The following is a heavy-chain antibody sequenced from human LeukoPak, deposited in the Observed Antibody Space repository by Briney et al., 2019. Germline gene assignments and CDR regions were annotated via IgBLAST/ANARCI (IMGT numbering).Heavy chain of an antibody. D-gene: IGHD3-10*01. CDR2: ITHDGSAT. Sequence: GSLRLSCTSSASTFSLSWMHWFRQAPGKGLMWVSRITHDGSATTYADSVKGRFIVSRDNARNTLYLQMNFLRVDDTAVYYCATGWFFTPDHWGQGAMVTVSS. CDR3: ATGWFFTPDH. V-gene: IGHV3-74*03. CDR1: ASTFSLSW. J-gene: IGHJ4*02.